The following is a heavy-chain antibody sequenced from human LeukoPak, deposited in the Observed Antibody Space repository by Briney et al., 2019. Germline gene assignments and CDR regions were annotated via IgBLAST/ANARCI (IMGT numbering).Heavy chain of an antibody. J-gene: IGHJ6*03. V-gene: IGHV3-23*01. CDR3: AKDQPSITMVRGVISNRYYYYYMDV. CDR2: ISGSGGST. CDR1: GFTFSSYA. D-gene: IGHD3-10*01. Sequence: PGGSLRLSCAASGFTFSSYAMSWVRQAPGKGLEWVSAISGSGGSTYYADSVKGRFTISRDNSKNTLYLQMNSLRAEDTAVYYCAKDQPSITMVRGVISNRYYYYYMDVLGKGTTVTISS.